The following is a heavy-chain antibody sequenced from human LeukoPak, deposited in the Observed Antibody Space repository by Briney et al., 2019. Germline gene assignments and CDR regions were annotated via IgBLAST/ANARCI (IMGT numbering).Heavy chain of an antibody. CDR3: ARGGAYYGSGRSDI. J-gene: IGHJ3*02. V-gene: IGHV3-53*01. Sequence: PGGSLRLSCAASGFTVSSNYMSWVRQAPGKGLEWVSVIYSGGSTYYADSVKGRFTISRDNSKNTLYLQMNSLRAEDTAVYYCARGGAYYGSGRSDIWGQGTMVTVSS. D-gene: IGHD3-10*01. CDR2: IYSGGST. CDR1: GFTVSSNY.